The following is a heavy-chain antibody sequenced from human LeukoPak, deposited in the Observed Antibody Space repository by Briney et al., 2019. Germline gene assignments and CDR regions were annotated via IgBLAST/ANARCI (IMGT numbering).Heavy chain of an antibody. CDR1: GYSFTSYW. D-gene: IGHD3-10*01. Sequence: PGESLKISCKGSGYSFTSYWIGWVRQMPGKGLEWMGIIYPGDSDTRYSPSFQGQVTISADKSISTAYLQWSSLKASDTAMYYCARRQPGEPPSNAFDIWGQGTMVTVSS. CDR2: IYPGDSDT. CDR3: ARRQPGEPPSNAFDI. J-gene: IGHJ3*02. V-gene: IGHV5-51*01.